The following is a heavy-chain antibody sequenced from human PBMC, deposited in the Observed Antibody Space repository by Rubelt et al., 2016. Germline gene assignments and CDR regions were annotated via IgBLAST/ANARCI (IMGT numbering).Heavy chain of an antibody. CDR1: GFNFSNYG. J-gene: IGHJ4*02. Sequence: QVQLVESGGGVVQPGRSLRLSCAASGFNFSNYGMHWVRQAPGKGLEWVAVIWYDGSNKYYADSVKGRFTISRDNSNNTLYLQLNSLRAGDTSGYYCARDQIATAGTWDWGQGTLVTVSS. D-gene: IGHD6-13*01. CDR2: IWYDGSNK. V-gene: IGHV3-33*01. CDR3: ARDQIATAGTWD.